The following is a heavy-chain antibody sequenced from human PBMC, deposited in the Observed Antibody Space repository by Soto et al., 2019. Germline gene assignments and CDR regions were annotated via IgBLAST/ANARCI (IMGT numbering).Heavy chain of an antibody. CDR1: GFTFSSYW. Sequence: GGSLRLSCAASGFTFSSYWMSWVRQAPGKGLEWVANIKQDGSEKYYVDSVKGRFTISRDNAKNSLYLQMNSLRAENTAVYYCARDPSRGPSGYDIFFDYWGQGTLVTVSS. V-gene: IGHV3-7*01. D-gene: IGHD5-12*01. CDR3: ARDPSRGPSGYDIFFDY. CDR2: IKQDGSEK. J-gene: IGHJ4*02.